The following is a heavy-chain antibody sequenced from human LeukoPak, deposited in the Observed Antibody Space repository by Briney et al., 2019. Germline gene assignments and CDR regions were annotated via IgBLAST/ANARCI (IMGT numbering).Heavy chain of an antibody. Sequence: GASVKVSCKASGGTFSSYAISWVRQAPGQGLEWMGRIIPIFGTANYAQKFQGRVTITTDESTSTAYMELSSLRSEDTAVYYCARYMTTETTWFDPWGQGTLVTVSS. J-gene: IGHJ5*02. CDR3: ARYMTTETTWFDP. V-gene: IGHV1-69*05. CDR2: IIPIFGTA. CDR1: GGTFSSYA. D-gene: IGHD4-17*01.